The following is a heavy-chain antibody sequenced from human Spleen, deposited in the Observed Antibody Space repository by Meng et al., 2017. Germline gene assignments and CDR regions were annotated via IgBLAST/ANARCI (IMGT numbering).Heavy chain of an antibody. CDR3: SGHIDY. Sequence: MQLVESGGGLVKPGGSLRLSCAASGFTFSNAYMTWVRQVPGKRLEWVGRIKSKPDGETIDYAAPVKGRFTISRDDSKNTVYLQMNSLKSEDTAVYYCSGHIDYWGQGTLVTVSS. CDR2: IKSKPDGETI. CDR1: GFTFSNAY. D-gene: IGHD5-12*01. J-gene: IGHJ4*02. V-gene: IGHV3-15*01.